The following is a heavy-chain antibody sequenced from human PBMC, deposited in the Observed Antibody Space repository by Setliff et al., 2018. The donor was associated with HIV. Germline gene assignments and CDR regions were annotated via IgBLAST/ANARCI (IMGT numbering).Heavy chain of an antibody. D-gene: IGHD5-18*01. J-gene: IGHJ4*02. Sequence: SETLSLTCTVSGGSISNSNYFWGWIRQPPGKGLEWIGRIYSSGSTYYQPSLQGRVSMSIDSSKNHFSLSLRYVTAADTAVYYCARQVGSQYSYWAYYFDSWGQGALVTVSS. V-gene: IGHV4-39*01. CDR3: ARQVGSQYSYWAYYFDS. CDR2: IYSSGST. CDR1: GGSISNSNYF.